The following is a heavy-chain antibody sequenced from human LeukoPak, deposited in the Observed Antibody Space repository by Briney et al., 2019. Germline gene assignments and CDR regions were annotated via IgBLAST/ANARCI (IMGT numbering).Heavy chain of an antibody. CDR3: ARGGGYYYYYGMDV. J-gene: IGHJ6*02. V-gene: IGHV4-34*01. CDR1: GGSFSGYY. CDR2: INHSGST. D-gene: IGHD4-23*01. Sequence: SETLSLTCAVYGGSFSGYYWSWIRQPPGKGLEWIGEINHSGSTNYNPSLKSRVTISVDTSKNQFSLKLSSVTAADTAVYYCARGGGYYYYYGMDVWGQGTTVIVSS.